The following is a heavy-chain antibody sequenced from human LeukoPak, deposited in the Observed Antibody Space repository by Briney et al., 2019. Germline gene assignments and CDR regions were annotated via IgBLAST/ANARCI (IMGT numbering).Heavy chain of an antibody. CDR2: ISGSGGST. D-gene: IGHD3-10*01. V-gene: IGHV3-23*01. J-gene: IGHJ4*02. CDR1: GFTFSSYA. Sequence: GGSLRLSCAASGFTFSSYAMSWVRQAPGKGLEWVSAISGSGGSTYYADSVKGRFTISRDNSKNTLYLQMDSLRAEDTAVYYCAKDNRYYYGSGSYYKTPFLFDYWGQGTLVTVSS. CDR3: AKDNRYYYGSGSYYKTPFLFDY.